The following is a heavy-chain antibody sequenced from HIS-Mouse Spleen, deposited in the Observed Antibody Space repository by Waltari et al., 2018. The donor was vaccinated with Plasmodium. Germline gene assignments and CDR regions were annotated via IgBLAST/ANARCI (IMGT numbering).Heavy chain of an antibody. D-gene: IGHD1-1*01. V-gene: IGHV3-13*01. Sequence: EVPLVESGGGLVQPGGSLRLSCAASGFTFSSYDMHWVRQATGKGLEWVSAIGTAGDTYYPGSVKGRFTISRENAKNSLYLQMNSLRAGDTAVYYCARGRWNHAFDIWGQGTMVTVSS. CDR3: ARGRWNHAFDI. J-gene: IGHJ3*02. CDR2: IGTAGDT. CDR1: GFTFSSYD.